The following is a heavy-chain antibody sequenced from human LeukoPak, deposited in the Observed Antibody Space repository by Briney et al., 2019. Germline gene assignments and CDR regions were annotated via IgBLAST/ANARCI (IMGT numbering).Heavy chain of an antibody. V-gene: IGHV3-30*02. Sequence: PGGSLRLSCAASGLIFSNYGVHWVRQAPGKGLDWVAVIWYDGSYKYYADSVKGRFTISRDNSKNTLYLQMNSLRTEDTAVYYCAKGSGWYFDYWGQGALVTVSS. CDR1: GLIFSNYG. CDR3: AKGSGWYFDY. CDR2: IWYDGSYK. D-gene: IGHD6-19*01. J-gene: IGHJ4*02.